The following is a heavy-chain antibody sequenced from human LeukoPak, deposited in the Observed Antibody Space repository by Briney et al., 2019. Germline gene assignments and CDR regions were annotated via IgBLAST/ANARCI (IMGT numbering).Heavy chain of an antibody. CDR2: IYHSGST. CDR3: ARHFSELRFLEWSYYFDY. V-gene: IGHV4-30-2*01. Sequence: SETLSLTCAVSGGSISSGGYSWSWIRQPPGKGLEWIGYIYHSGSTYYNPSLKSRVTISVDRSKNQFSLKLSSVTAADTAVYYCARHFSELRFLEWSYYFDYWGQGTLVTVSS. D-gene: IGHD3-3*01. CDR1: GGSISSGGYS. J-gene: IGHJ4*02.